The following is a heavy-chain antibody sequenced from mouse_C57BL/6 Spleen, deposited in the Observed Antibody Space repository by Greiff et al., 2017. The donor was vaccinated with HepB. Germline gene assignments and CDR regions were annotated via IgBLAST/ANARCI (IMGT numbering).Heavy chain of an antibody. CDR1: GYTFTSYW. V-gene: IGHV1-61*01. Sequence: QVQLQQPGAELMRPGSSVKLSCKASGYTFTSYWMDWVKQRPGQGLEWIGNIYPSDSETHYNQKFKDKATLTVDKSSSTAYMQLSSLTSEDSAVYYCARGGVKFITTVVADYWGQGTTLTVSS. J-gene: IGHJ2*01. CDR2: IYPSDSET. CDR3: ARGGVKFITTVVADY. D-gene: IGHD1-1*01.